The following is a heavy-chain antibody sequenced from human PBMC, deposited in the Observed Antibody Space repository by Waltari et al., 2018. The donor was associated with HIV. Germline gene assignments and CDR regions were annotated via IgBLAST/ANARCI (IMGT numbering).Heavy chain of an antibody. CDR1: GGSFSGYY. D-gene: IGHD3-22*01. CDR3: ARNSPYYDSSGYPPLYYGMDV. V-gene: IGHV4-34*01. CDR2: INHSGST. Sequence: QVQLQQWGAGLLKPSETLSLTCAVYGGSFSGYYWSWIRQPPGKGLGWIGEINHSGSTNYNPSLKSRVTISVDTSKNQFSLKLSSVTAADTAVYYCARNSPYYDSSGYPPLYYGMDVWGQGTTVTVSS. J-gene: IGHJ6*02.